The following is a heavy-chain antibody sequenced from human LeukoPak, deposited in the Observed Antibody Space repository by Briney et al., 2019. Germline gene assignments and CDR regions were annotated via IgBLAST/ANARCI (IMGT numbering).Heavy chain of an antibody. V-gene: IGHV1-8*03. CDR1: GYTFTSYD. J-gene: IGHJ4*02. D-gene: IGHD5-12*01. Sequence: ASVKVSCKASGYTFTSYDINWVRQATGQGLEWMGWMNPNSGNTGYAQKLQGRVTITRNTSISTAYMELSSLRSEDTAVYYCARGESGYDSNFDYWGQGTLVTVSS. CDR2: MNPNSGNT. CDR3: ARGESGYDSNFDY.